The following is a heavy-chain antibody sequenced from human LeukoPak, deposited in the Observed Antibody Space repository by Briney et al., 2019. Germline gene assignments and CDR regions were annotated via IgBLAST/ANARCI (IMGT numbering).Heavy chain of an antibody. V-gene: IGHV4-39*07. CDR3: ASLIAAAGHLDY. CDR2: IYYSGST. CDR1: GGSISSSSYY. J-gene: IGHJ4*02. Sequence: SETLSLTCTVSGGSISSSSYYWGWIRQPPGKGLEWIGSIYYSGSTYYNPSLKSRVTISVDTSKNQFSLKLSSVTAADTAVYYCASLIAAAGHLDYWGQGTLVTVSS. D-gene: IGHD6-13*01.